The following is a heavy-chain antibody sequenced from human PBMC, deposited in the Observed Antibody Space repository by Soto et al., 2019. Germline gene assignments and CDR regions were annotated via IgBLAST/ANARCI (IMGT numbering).Heavy chain of an antibody. CDR2: IYYSGST. V-gene: IGHV4-39*01. CDR1: GDSISSRSYY. CDR3: ASIKRLSSWPKLYYYGMDV. D-gene: IGHD6-13*01. Sequence: SETLSLTCTVTGDSISSRSYYWGWIRQPPGKGLEWIGSIYYSGSTYNNPSLRSRVSMSIDTSKDQFSLKLKSVTAADTAVYYCASIKRLSSWPKLYYYGMDVWGQGTTVTVSS. J-gene: IGHJ6*02.